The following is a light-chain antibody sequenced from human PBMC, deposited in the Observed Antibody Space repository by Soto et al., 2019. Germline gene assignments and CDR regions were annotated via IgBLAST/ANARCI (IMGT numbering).Light chain of an antibody. CDR3: QQYDISPWT. V-gene: IGKV3-20*01. CDR1: QSVTSTY. CDR2: ATS. Sequence: EIVMTQSPATVSVSPGERATLSCRASQSVTSTYLAWYQQKPGQAPRLLIYATSRRATGIPDRFGGSGSGTDFTLTISGLEPEDFAVYYCQQYDISPWTFGQGTKVDIK. J-gene: IGKJ1*01.